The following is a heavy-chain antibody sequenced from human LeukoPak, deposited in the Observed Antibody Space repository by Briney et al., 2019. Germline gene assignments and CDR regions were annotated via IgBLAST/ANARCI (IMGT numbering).Heavy chain of an antibody. V-gene: IGHV5-51*01. CDR3: ASLSEYCSGGSCYSGEGAFDY. CDR1: GYSFTNYW. Sequence: GESLQISCKGSGYSFTNYWIGWVRQMPGKGLEWMGIIYPGDSDTRYSPSFQGQVTISADKSISTAYLQWSSLKASDTAMYYCASLSEYCSGGSCYSGEGAFDYWGQGTLVTVSS. CDR2: IYPGDSDT. D-gene: IGHD2-15*01. J-gene: IGHJ4*02.